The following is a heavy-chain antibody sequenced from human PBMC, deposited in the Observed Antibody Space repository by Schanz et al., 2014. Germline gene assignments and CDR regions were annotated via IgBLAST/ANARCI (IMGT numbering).Heavy chain of an antibody. J-gene: IGHJ4*02. CDR3: ARDPYPIGAMVFRFLAY. V-gene: IGHV1-2*06. CDR2: INPSTGGI. CDR1: GYTFTDHY. D-gene: IGHD5-18*01. Sequence: QVQLVQSGAEVKKPGASVKVSCKASGYTFTDHYMHWVREAPGQGPEWMGRINPSTGGINYAQKFLGRVTMTRDTSISTAYMELSRLRSDDTAVYYCARDPYPIGAMVFRFLAYWGQGTLVTVSS.